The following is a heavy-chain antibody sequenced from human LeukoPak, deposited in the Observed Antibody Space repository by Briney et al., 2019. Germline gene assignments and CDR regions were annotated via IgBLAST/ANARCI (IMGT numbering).Heavy chain of an antibody. Sequence: GGSLRLSCAASGFTVSSNYMSWVRQAPGKGLEWVSVIYSGDSTYHADSVKGRFTISRGNSKNTLFLQMNTLSAEDTAVYYCARLVGITYFDYWGQGTLVTVSS. CDR3: ARLVGITYFDY. D-gene: IGHD2-15*01. J-gene: IGHJ4*02. CDR1: GFTVSSNY. CDR2: IYSGDST. V-gene: IGHV3-53*01.